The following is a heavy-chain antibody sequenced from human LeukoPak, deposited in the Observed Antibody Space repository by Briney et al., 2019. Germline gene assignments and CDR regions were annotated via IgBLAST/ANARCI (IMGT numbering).Heavy chain of an antibody. D-gene: IGHD1/OR15-1a*01. CDR3: TLTTFGVVYYFDY. V-gene: IGHV3-30*04. CDR1: GFTFSSYA. Sequence: GGSLRLSCATSGFTFSSYAMHWVRQAPGKGLEWVALISYDGINQYYADSVKGRFIISRDNSKNTLYLQLNSLRLGDTAVYYCTLTTFGVVYYFDYWGQGTLVTVSS. J-gene: IGHJ4*02. CDR2: ISYDGINQ.